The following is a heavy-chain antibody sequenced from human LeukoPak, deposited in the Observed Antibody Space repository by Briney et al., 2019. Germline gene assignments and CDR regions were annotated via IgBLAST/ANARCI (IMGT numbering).Heavy chain of an antibody. CDR3: ARGPYCSGGSCYSVDY. CDR2: ISAYNGNT. Sequence: GASVKVSCKASGYTFTSYGISWVRQAPGQRLEWMGWISAYNGNTNYAQKLQGRVTMTTDTSTSTAYMELRSLRSDDTAVYYCARGPYCSGGSCYSVDYWGQGTLVTVSS. CDR1: GYTFTSYG. V-gene: IGHV1-18*01. D-gene: IGHD2-15*01. J-gene: IGHJ4*02.